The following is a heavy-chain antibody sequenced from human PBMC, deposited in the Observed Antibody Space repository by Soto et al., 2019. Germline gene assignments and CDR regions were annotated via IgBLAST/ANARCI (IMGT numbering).Heavy chain of an antibody. CDR2: ITSSGSYR. CDR1: GFTFRDNY. CDR3: AKNPNCYYYMDV. Sequence: QVQLVESGGGLVKPGGSMRLSCEGSGFTFRDNYMTWIRQAPGKGLQWISYITSSGSYRHYADSVKGRFTISRDNANNALYLQMNNLRAEDTAVYYCAKNPNCYYYMDVWGKGTTVIVSS. J-gene: IGHJ6*03. V-gene: IGHV3-11*01.